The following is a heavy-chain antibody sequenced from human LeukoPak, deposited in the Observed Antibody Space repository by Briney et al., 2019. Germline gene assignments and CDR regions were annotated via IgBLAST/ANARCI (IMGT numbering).Heavy chain of an antibody. CDR1: GGSISSSPYY. CDR2: SHYSGTT. Sequence: SETLSLTCTVSGGSISSSPYYWAWIRQPPGKGLEWIGSSHYSGTTFYNPSFKSRVTISVDTSKNQFSLRLSSVTATDTAVYDCARGAGAGYNLQPFDYWGQGTLVTVSS. CDR3: ARGAGAGYNLQPFDY. V-gene: IGHV4-39*01. D-gene: IGHD5-24*01. J-gene: IGHJ4*02.